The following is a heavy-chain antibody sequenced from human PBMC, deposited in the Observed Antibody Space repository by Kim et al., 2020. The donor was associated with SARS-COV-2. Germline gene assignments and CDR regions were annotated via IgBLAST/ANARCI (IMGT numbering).Heavy chain of an antibody. J-gene: IGHJ6*02. Sequence: GGSLRLSCAASGFTFSNAWMSWVRQAPGKGLEWVGRIKRKTDDGTTDYAAHVRGRFTISSDDSKNTLYLHINSLKTADTAVYYCTTVPQRYYLLLDGMDVCGQGTTVTVSS. CDR2: IKRKTDDGTT. CDR3: TTVPQRYYLLLDGMDV. V-gene: IGHV3-15*01. D-gene: IGHD3-10*01. CDR1: GFTFSNAW.